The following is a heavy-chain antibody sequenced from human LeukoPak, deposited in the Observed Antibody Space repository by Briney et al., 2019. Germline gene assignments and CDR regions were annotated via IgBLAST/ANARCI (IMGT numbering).Heavy chain of an antibody. CDR3: ARAPTMVTTYYFDY. CDR2: ISSSSSYI. CDR1: GFTFSSYW. V-gene: IGHV3-21*01. Sequence: GGSLRLSCAASGFTFSSYWMSWVRQAPGKGLEWVSSISSSSSYIYYADSVKGRFTISRDNAKNSLYLQMNSLRAEDTAVYYCARAPTMVTTYYFDYWGQGTLVTVSS. J-gene: IGHJ4*02. D-gene: IGHD5-18*01.